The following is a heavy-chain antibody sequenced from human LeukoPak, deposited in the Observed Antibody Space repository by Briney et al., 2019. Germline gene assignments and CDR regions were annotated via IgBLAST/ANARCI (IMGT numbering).Heavy chain of an antibody. Sequence: SETLSLTCTVSGGSISSYYWSWIRQPPGKGLEWIGYIYYSGSTNYNPSLKSRVTISVDTSKNQFSLKLSSVTAADTAVYYCAGVFGLKAFDIWGQGTMVTVSS. CDR2: IYYSGST. V-gene: IGHV4-59*01. J-gene: IGHJ3*02. CDR1: GGSISSYY. CDR3: AGVFGLKAFDI. D-gene: IGHD3-10*01.